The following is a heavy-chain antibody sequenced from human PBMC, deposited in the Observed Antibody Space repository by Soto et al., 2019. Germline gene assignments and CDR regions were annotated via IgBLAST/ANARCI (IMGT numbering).Heavy chain of an antibody. V-gene: IGHV3-30-3*02. CDR1: GFTFSTYS. D-gene: IGHD2-21*02. J-gene: IGHJ5*02. CDR2: ISYDGNRI. CDR3: ARGLVVTAKGWFDL. Sequence: QVQLVESGGGVVQRGESLRLSCAASGFTFSTYSMNWVRQSPGKGLAWVAVISYDGNRIYYADSVKGRFTISRDNAKNTMFLQMSGLRPEDTAIYYCARGLVVTAKGWFDLWGQGTQVTVSS.